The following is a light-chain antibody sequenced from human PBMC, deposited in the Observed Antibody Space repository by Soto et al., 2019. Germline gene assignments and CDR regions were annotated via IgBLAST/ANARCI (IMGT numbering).Light chain of an antibody. J-gene: IGKJ5*01. V-gene: IGKV3-20*01. CDR3: QHYNSYSEA. CDR1: QSVGNSY. Sequence: EIVLTQSPGTLSLSPGERATLSCRASQSVGNSYLAWYQQKPGRAPRLLIYGASSRATDIPDRFSGSGSGTDFTLTISSLQPDDFATYYCQHYNSYSEAFGQGTRLEIK. CDR2: GAS.